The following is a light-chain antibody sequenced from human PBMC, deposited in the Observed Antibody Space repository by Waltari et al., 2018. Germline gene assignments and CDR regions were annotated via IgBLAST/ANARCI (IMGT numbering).Light chain of an antibody. J-gene: IGKJ1*01. V-gene: IGKV1-39*01. CDR3: QQSYSTPPWT. CDR1: QRSSSY. Sequence: DIQMTQSPSSLSASVGDRVTITGRASQRSSSYLNWYQQKPGKAPQLLIYAASSLKSGVPSKFSGGGSRTDFTLTISSLQPEDFATYYCQQSYSTPPWTFGQGTKVEIK. CDR2: AAS.